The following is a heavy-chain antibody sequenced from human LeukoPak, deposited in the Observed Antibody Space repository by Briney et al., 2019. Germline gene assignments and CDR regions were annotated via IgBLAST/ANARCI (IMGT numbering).Heavy chain of an antibody. Sequence: GGSLRLSCAASGFTFNNYGMYWVRQAPGKGLEWVAFIRYDGSNTYYADSVKGRFTISRDNSKNTLYLQMNSLRAEDTAVYYCAKDLAIFSMVRGANYFDYWGQGTLVTVSS. D-gene: IGHD3-10*01. CDR3: AKDLAIFSMVRGANYFDY. CDR1: GFTFNNYG. J-gene: IGHJ4*02. V-gene: IGHV3-30*02. CDR2: IRYDGSNT.